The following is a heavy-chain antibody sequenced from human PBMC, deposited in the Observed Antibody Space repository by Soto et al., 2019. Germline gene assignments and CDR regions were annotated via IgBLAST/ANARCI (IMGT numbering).Heavy chain of an antibody. CDR3: AKAYGGVAGGTYDY. J-gene: IGHJ4*02. CDR1: GFTFDDYA. D-gene: IGHD6-19*01. V-gene: IGHV3-9*01. Sequence: GGSLRLSCAASGFTFDDYAMHWVRQAPGKGLEWVSGISWNSGSIGYADSVKGRFTISRDNAKNSLYLQMNSLRAEDTALYYCAKAYGGVAGGTYDYWGQGTLVTVSS. CDR2: ISWNSGSI.